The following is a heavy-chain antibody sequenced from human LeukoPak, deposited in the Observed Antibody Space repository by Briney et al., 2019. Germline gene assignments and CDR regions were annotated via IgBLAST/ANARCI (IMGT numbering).Heavy chain of an antibody. CDR3: ARHDYWFDP. D-gene: IGHD2-21*02. J-gene: IGHJ5*02. Sequence: PSETLSLTCAVYGGSFSGYYWSWIRQPPGKGLEWIGSIYYSGSTYYNPSLKSRVTISVDTSKNQFSLKLSSVTAADTAVYYCARHDYWFDPWGQGTLVTVSS. CDR2: IYYSGST. CDR1: GGSFSGYY. V-gene: IGHV4-34*01.